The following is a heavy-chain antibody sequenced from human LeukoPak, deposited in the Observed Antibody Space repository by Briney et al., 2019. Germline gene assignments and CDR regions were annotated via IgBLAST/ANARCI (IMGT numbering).Heavy chain of an antibody. CDR3: ARVFSLVAAAYQEYYFDY. CDR2: IYYSGST. V-gene: IGHV4-39*01. CDR1: GASISSSSYY. D-gene: IGHD2-15*01. Sequence: SETLSLTCTVSGASISSSSYYWGWIRQPPGKGLEWIGSIYYSGSTYYNPSLKSRVTISVDTSKNQFSLKLSSVTAADTAVYYCARVFSLVAAAYQEYYFDYWGQGTLVTVSS. J-gene: IGHJ4*02.